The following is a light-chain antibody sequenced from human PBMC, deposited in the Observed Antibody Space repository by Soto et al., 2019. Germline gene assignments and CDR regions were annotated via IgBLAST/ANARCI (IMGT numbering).Light chain of an antibody. CDR2: DVS. CDR1: SSDVDGYIY. J-gene: IGLJ1*01. CDR3: CSYAGNYTYV. Sequence: QSVLTQPRSVSGSPGQSVTISCTGTSSDVDGYIYVSWYQQHPGKAPKLMMFDVSKRPSGVPDRFSGSKSDNTASLTISGLQTEDEADYFCCSYAGNYTYVFGTGTKVTVL. V-gene: IGLV2-11*01.